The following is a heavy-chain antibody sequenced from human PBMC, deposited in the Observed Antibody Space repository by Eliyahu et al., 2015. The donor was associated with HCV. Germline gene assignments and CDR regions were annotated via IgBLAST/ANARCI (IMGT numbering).Heavy chain of an antibody. V-gene: IGHV3-15*01. CDR2: IKSKTDGGTI. Sequence: EVQLVESGGGLVKPGGSLRLSCAASGFTFSNTWMNWIRQAPGQGLEWVGRIKSKTDGGTIDYAAPVKGRFTISRDDSKQTLYLQMNSLKTEDTAVYYCTLRMHYYDSNGYYNGYWGQGTLVTVSS. J-gene: IGHJ4*02. CDR1: GFTFSNTW. CDR3: TLRMHYYDSNGYYNGY. D-gene: IGHD3-22*01.